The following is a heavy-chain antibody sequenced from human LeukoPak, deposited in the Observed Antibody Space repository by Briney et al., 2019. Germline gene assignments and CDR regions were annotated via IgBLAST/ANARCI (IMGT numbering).Heavy chain of an antibody. V-gene: IGHV3-43*01. D-gene: IGHD2-21*02. CDR1: GFTFDDYT. CDR2: ISWDGGST. J-gene: IGHJ6*03. CDR3: AKDISSDLYYYYYMDV. Sequence: PGGSLRLSCAASGFTFDDYTMHWVRQAPGKGLEWVSLISWDGGSTYYAESVKGRFTISRDNSKNSLYLQMNSLRTEDTALYYCAKDISSDLYYYYYMDVWGKGTTVTVSS.